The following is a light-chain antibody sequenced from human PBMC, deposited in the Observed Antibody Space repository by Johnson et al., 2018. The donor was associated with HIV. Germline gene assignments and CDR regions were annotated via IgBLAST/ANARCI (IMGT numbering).Light chain of an antibody. J-gene: IGLJ1*01. Sequence: QSVLTQPPSVSAAPGQRVTRSYSGSSSNIGNNFVSWFRQLPLRAPKVLIYDNNERPSGIPDRFSGSKSGPLATLDITGLQTGDEADYYCGTWDTSPSGGGVFGTGTKVTVL. CDR3: GTWDTSPSGGGV. CDR2: DNN. CDR1: SSNIGNNF. V-gene: IGLV1-51*01.